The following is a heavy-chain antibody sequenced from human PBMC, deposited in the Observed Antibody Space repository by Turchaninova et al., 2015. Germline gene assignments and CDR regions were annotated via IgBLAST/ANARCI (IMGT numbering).Heavy chain of an antibody. D-gene: IGHD4-17*01. CDR2: INGDGSSI. CDR3: ARGALRGDYNY. J-gene: IGHJ4*02. Sequence: EVQLVESGGGLVQPGGSLRLSCAASGFTFSSYWMHWVRQAPGKGLVWVSRINGDGSSIGCADSGEGGFTISRGNANNTLYLQMNSLRAEDTAVYYCARGALRGDYNYWGQGTLVTVSS. CDR1: GFTFSSYW. V-gene: IGHV3-74*01.